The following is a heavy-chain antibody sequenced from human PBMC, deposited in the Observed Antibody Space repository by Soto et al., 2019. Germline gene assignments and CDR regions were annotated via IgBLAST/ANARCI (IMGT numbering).Heavy chain of an antibody. D-gene: IGHD3-22*01. CDR3: ATVLPFHYYDSSGFWPWFDP. CDR1: GYTLTELS. J-gene: IGHJ5*02. Sequence: ASVKVSCKVSGYTLTELSMHWVRQAPGKGLEWMGGFDPEDGETIYAQKFQGRVTMTEDTSTDTAYMELSSLRSEDTAVYYCATVLPFHYYDSSGFWPWFDPWGQGTLVTVSS. V-gene: IGHV1-24*01. CDR2: FDPEDGET.